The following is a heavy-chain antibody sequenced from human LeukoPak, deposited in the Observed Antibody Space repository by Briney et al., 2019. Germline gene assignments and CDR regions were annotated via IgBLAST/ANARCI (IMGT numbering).Heavy chain of an antibody. D-gene: IGHD3-22*01. CDR1: GGSISSYY. J-gene: IGHJ4*02. CDR3: ASAYPYYYDSSGSFDY. V-gene: IGHV4-59*01. CDR2: IYYSGST. Sequence: SETLSLTCTVSGGSISSYYWSWIRQPPGKGLEWIGYIYYSGSTNYNPSLKSRVTISVDTSKNQFSLKLSSVTAADTAVYYCASAYPYYYDSSGSFDYWGQGTLVTVSS.